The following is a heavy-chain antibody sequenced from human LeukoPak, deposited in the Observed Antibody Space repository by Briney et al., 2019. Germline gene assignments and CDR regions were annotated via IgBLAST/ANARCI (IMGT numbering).Heavy chain of an antibody. Sequence: ASVKVSCKASGYTFTDYYMHWVRQAPGQTFEWLAWINPKSGDTHYTQKFQGRVTVTTDTSITSVYMELSGLQSDDTAVYYCVRDLTGGSGDWGQGTPVTVSS. CDR3: VRDLTGGSGD. D-gene: IGHD6-19*01. CDR1: GYTFTDYY. J-gene: IGHJ4*02. V-gene: IGHV1-2*02. CDR2: INPKSGDT.